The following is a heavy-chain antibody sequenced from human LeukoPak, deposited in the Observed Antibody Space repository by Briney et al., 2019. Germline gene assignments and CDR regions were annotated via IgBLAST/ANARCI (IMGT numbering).Heavy chain of an antibody. J-gene: IGHJ4*02. D-gene: IGHD2-2*01. CDR1: GGSISSGDYY. CDR3: ARELQLLFFDY. Sequence: SQTLSLTCTVSGGSISSGDYYWSWIRQPPGKGLEWIGYIYYRGSTYYNPSLKSRVTISVDTSKNQFSLKLSSVTAADTAVYYCARELQLLFFDYWGQGTLVTVSS. V-gene: IGHV4-30-4*01. CDR2: IYYRGST.